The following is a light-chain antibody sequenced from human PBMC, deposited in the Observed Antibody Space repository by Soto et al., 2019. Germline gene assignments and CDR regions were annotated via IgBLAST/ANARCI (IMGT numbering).Light chain of an antibody. CDR2: LGS. J-gene: IGKJ2*02. Sequence: DTVMPPSPLSLPVTPGEPASSSCRSSQSLLHSNGYNYLDWYLQTPGQSPQLLIYLGSNRASGVPDRFSGSGSGTDFTLKISRVEAEDVGVYYCKHDLQSCTFGQGTKLEIK. CDR1: QSLLHSNGYNY. CDR3: KHDLQSCT. V-gene: IGKV2-28*01.